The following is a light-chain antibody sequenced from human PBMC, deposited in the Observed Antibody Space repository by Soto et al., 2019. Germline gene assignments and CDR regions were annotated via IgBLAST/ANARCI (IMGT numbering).Light chain of an antibody. J-gene: IGLJ1*01. Sequence: QCVLTKPPSASGSPGQSVTISCTGTISDVGGYDYVSWYQQRPGKAPKLLIHEVTKRPSGVPDRFSGSKSGNTASLTVSGLQAEDEADYYCSSYAGRPIYVFGTGTKVTVL. CDR2: EVT. CDR3: SSYAGRPIYV. V-gene: IGLV2-8*01. CDR1: ISDVGGYDY.